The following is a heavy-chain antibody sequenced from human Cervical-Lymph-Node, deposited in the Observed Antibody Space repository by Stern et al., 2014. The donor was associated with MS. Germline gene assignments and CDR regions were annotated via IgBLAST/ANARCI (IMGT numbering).Heavy chain of an antibody. Sequence: QVQLVQSGAEVKKPGASVKVSCKASGYTFTSYYMHWVRQAPGQGLEWVGIINPSGGSTSYAQKFQGRVTMTRDKSTSTVYMELSSLRSEDTAVYYCARQWLVPFDYWGQGTLVTVSS. CDR1: GYTFTSYY. D-gene: IGHD6-19*01. J-gene: IGHJ4*02. V-gene: IGHV1-46*03. CDR2: INPSGGST. CDR3: ARQWLVPFDY.